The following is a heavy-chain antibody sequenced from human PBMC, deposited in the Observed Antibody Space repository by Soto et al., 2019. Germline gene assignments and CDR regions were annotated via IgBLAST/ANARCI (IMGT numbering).Heavy chain of an antibody. V-gene: IGHV5-51*01. J-gene: IGHJ4*03. D-gene: IGHD6-13*01. CDR2: IYPGDSDI. CDR3: ARFRAPRRQLISMSFHL. CDR1: GYDFTNYW. Sequence: PGESLKISCNASGYDFTNYWIAGVRQTPGRGLEWMGMIYPGDSDIRYNPSFRGRVTISADKSITSAFVQWGSLTASDSAIYYCARFRAPRRQLISMSFHLWGLGTLVTVSS.